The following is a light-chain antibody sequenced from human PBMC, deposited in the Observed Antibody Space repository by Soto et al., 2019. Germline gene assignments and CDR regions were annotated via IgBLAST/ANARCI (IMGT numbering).Light chain of an antibody. CDR3: QQYINWPLT. Sequence: EMMMTQSPATLSVSPGEGATLSCRASQGVSNNLAWYQQKPGQAPRLLIYGASTRANGIPARFSGSGSGTEFTLTISSLQSEDSAVYYCQQYINWPLTFGGGTKVEIK. V-gene: IGKV3D-15*01. J-gene: IGKJ4*01. CDR2: GAS. CDR1: QGVSNN.